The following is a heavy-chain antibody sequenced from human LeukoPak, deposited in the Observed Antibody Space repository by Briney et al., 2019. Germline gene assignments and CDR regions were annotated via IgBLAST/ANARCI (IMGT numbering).Heavy chain of an antibody. J-gene: IGHJ4*02. CDR3: ASSIRLYGTSGYDY. CDR1: GYSFPTYW. D-gene: IGHD1-1*01. V-gene: IGHV5-51*01. CDR2: INPGESDI. Sequence: GESLKISCKGSGYSFPTYWIGWVRQMPGKGLEWMGLINPGESDIRYRPSFQGQVTISADKSINTAYLQWSSLKASDSAMYYCASSIRLYGTSGYDYWGQGTRVSVSS.